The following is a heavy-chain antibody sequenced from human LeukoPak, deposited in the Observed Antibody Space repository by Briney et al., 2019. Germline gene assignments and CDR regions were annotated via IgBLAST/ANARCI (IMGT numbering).Heavy chain of an antibody. CDR1: GGSIGSGAYY. CDR2: ICYSGGT. D-gene: IGHD5-24*01. Sequence: SETLSLTCTVSGGSIGSGAYYWSWLRQLPGKGLEWIGYICYSGGTYYNPSLKSRVTISVDTSKNQFSLKLSSVTAADTAVYYCARDLGDGYLANDYWGQGTLVTVSS. V-gene: IGHV4-31*03. CDR3: ARDLGDGYLANDY. J-gene: IGHJ4*02.